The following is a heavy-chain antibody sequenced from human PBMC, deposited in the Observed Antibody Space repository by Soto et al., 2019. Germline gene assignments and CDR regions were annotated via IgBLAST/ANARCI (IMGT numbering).Heavy chain of an antibody. J-gene: IGHJ6*03. CDR3: ARDHGHGALVVVPAGYMDV. Sequence: QVQLQESGPGLVKPSETLSLTCTVSGGSISSYYWSWIRQPPGKGLEWIGYIYYSGSTNYNPSLKSRVTISVDTSKNQFSLKLSSVTAADTAVYYCARDHGHGALVVVPAGYMDVWGKGTTVTVSS. V-gene: IGHV4-59*01. CDR2: IYYSGST. D-gene: IGHD2-2*01. CDR1: GGSISSYY.